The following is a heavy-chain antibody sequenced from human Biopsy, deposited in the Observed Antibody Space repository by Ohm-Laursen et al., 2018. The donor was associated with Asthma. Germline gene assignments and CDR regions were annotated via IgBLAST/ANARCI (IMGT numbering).Heavy chain of an antibody. D-gene: IGHD6-19*01. V-gene: IGHV3-30*03. CDR3: ARGDSSGWSHYYFDY. CDR2: ISYDGNHK. Sequence: SLRLSCSASGFMFRSFGMHWVRQAPGKGLEWVAVISYDGNHKFYEDSVKGRFTISRDDGKNSLYLQMNSLRAEDTAVYYCARGDSSGWSHYYFDYWGQGTLVTVSS. J-gene: IGHJ4*02. CDR1: GFMFRSFG.